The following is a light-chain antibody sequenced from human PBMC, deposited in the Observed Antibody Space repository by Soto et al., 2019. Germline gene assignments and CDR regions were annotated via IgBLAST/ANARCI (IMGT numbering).Light chain of an antibody. CDR3: QQHNSYSQT. Sequence: DIQMTQSPSTLSASVGDRVTITCRASQSISNWLAWYQQKPGKAPKLLIYKASSLESGVPSRFSGSGSGTEFTLTISSLQPDDVATYYCQQHNSYSQTFGQGTKVEIK. CDR1: QSISNW. V-gene: IGKV1-5*03. J-gene: IGKJ1*01. CDR2: KAS.